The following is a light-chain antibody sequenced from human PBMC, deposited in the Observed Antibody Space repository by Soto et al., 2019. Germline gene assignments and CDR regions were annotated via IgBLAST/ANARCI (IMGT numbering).Light chain of an antibody. CDR1: SSDVGGYNY. CDR3: SSYTSSSTLVV. Sequence: QSALTQPASVSGSPGQSITISCTGTSSDVGGYNYVSWYQQHPGKAPKLMIYEVNNRPSGVSNRFSGSKSGNTASLTISGLQAEDEAEYYCSSYTSSSTLVVFGGGTKVTVL. V-gene: IGLV2-14*01. CDR2: EVN. J-gene: IGLJ2*01.